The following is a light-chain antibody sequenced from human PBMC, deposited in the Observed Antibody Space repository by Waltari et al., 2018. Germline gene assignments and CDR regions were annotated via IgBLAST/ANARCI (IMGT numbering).Light chain of an antibody. Sequence: VVMTQSPLSLPVILGQPASISCKSSQSLVHSDGNTPLTWFQQRSGQSPRRLIYRVSTRDSGVPDRFSGSGSGSDFTLKISRVEAEDVAVYYCMQGTHWPYTFGQGTKLDIK. CDR1: QSLVHSDGNTP. V-gene: IGKV2-30*02. CDR2: RVS. CDR3: MQGTHWPYT. J-gene: IGKJ2*01.